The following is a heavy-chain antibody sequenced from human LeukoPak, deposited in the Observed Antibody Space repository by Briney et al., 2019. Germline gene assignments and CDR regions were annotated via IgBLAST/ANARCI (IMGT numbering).Heavy chain of an antibody. V-gene: IGHV1-58*01. CDR2: IVVGSGNT. Sequence: SVKVSCKASGFTFTSSAVQRVRQARGQRLGWVGWIVVGSGNTNYAQKFQERVTITRDMSTSTAYMELSSLRSEDTAVYYCAADPNSSGWAYWGQGTLVTVSS. D-gene: IGHD6-19*01. CDR1: GFTFTSSA. CDR3: AADPNSSGWAY. J-gene: IGHJ4*02.